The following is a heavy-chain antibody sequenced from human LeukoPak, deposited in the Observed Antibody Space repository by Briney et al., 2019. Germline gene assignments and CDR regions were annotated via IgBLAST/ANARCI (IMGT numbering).Heavy chain of an antibody. CDR1: GYTFTSYY. Sequence: ASVKVSCKASGYTFTSYYMHWVRQAPGQGLEWMGRINPNSGSTNYAQKFQGRVTITRDTSTSTAYMELSRLRSDDTAVYYCASVSGSYDDCWGQGTLVTVSS. J-gene: IGHJ4*02. CDR3: ASVSGSYDDC. V-gene: IGHV1-2*06. D-gene: IGHD1-26*01. CDR2: INPNSGST.